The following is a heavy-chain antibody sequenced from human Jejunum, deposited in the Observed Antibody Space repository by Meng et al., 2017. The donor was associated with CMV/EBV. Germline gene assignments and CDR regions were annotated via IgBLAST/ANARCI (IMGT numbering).Heavy chain of an antibody. CDR1: GYTFTTYG. Sequence: SGYTFTTYGIRWVRQAPGQGLEWMGWISAYNGNTNYAQKFKGRVTMTTDTSTSTAYMELRSLRSDDTAVYYCARSRVTYSSTSASSFWGQGTLVTVSS. CDR2: ISAYNGNT. J-gene: IGHJ4*02. D-gene: IGHD6-13*01. V-gene: IGHV1-18*01. CDR3: ARSRVTYSSTSASSF.